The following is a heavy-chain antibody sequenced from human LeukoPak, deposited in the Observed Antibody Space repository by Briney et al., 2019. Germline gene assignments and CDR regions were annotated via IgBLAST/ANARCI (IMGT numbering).Heavy chain of an antibody. D-gene: IGHD4-17*01. CDR3: AGLGGDSDFDY. J-gene: IGHJ4*02. CDR1: GGSISSYY. CDR2: IYSTGST. Sequence: TPSETLSLTCSVSGGSISSYYWSWIRQPPGKRLEWIGYIYSTGSTNYNPSLKSRVTISVDTSKNQFSLKLSSVTAADTAVYYCAGLGGDSDFDYWGQGTLVTVSS. V-gene: IGHV4-59*12.